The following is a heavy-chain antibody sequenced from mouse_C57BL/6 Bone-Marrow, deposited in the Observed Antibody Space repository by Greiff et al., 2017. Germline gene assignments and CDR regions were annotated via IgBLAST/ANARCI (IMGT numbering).Heavy chain of an antibody. CDR2: IYPGSGST. CDR1: GYTFTSYW. D-gene: IGHD1-1*01. CDR3: ARSYYGTWFAY. V-gene: IGHV1-55*01. Sequence: QVQLQQPGAELVKPGASVKMSCKASGYTFTSYWITWVKPRPGQGLEWIGDIYPGSGSTNYNEKFKSKATLTVDTSSSTASMQLSSLTSEDSAVYYCARSYYGTWFAYWGQGTLVTVSA. J-gene: IGHJ3*01.